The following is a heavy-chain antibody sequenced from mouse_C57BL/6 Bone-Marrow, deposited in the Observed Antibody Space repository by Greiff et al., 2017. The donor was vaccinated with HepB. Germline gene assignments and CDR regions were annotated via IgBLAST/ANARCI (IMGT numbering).Heavy chain of an antibody. D-gene: IGHD1-1*01. CDR2: IYPRSGNT. CDR1: GYTFTSYG. Sequence: QVQLKQSGAELARPGASVKLSCKASGYTFTSYGISWVKQRTGQGLEWIGEIYPRSGNTYYNEKFKGKATLTADKSYSTAYMELRSLTSEDSAVYFCAPATVVATPPWGQGTLVTVSA. V-gene: IGHV1-81*01. CDR3: APATVVATPP. J-gene: IGHJ3*01.